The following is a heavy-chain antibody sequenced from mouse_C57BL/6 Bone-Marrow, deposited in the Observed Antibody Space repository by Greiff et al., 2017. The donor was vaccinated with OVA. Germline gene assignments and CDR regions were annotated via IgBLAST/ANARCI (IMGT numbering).Heavy chain of an antibody. CDR1: GFTFSSYA. CDR2: ISDGGSYT. J-gene: IGHJ3*01. V-gene: IGHV5-4*01. CDR3: ARGGNYPWFAY. D-gene: IGHD2-1*01. Sequence: DVQLQESGGGLVKPGGSLKLSCAASGFTFSSYAMSWVRQTPEKRLEWVATISDGGSYTYYPDNVKGRFTISRDNAKNNLYLQMSHLKSEDTAMYYCARGGNYPWFAYWGQGTLVTVSA.